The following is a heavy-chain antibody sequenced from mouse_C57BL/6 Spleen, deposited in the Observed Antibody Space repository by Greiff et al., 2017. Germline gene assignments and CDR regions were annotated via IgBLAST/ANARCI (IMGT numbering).Heavy chain of an antibody. Sequence: VQLQESGAELVRPGTSVKVSCKASGYAFTNYLIEWVKQRPGQGLEWIGVINPGSGGTNYNEKFKGKATLTADKSSSTAYMQLSSLTSEDSAVYFCARGIYYDYDEGFDYWGQGTTLTVSS. CDR1: GYAFTNYL. CDR3: ARGIYYDYDEGFDY. CDR2: INPGSGGT. J-gene: IGHJ2*01. D-gene: IGHD2-4*01. V-gene: IGHV1-54*01.